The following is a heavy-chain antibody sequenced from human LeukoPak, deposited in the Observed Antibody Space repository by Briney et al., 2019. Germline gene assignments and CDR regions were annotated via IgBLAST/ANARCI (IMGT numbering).Heavy chain of an antibody. CDR2: IYYSGST. Sequence: PSETLSLTCTVSGGSISSYYWSWIRQPPGKGLEWIGYIYYSGSTNYNPSLKSRVTISVDTSKNQFSLKLSSVTAADTAVYYCARVRNYDFWSGFNYGMDVWGQGTTVTVSS. V-gene: IGHV4-59*01. J-gene: IGHJ6*02. CDR3: ARVRNYDFWSGFNYGMDV. D-gene: IGHD3-3*01. CDR1: GGSISSYY.